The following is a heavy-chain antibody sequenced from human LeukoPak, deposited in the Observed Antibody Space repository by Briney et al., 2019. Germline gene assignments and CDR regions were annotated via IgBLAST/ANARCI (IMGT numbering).Heavy chain of an antibody. CDR3: ARGAVARSPGYYGMDV. CDR2: MWYDGSNK. Sequence: PGGSLRLSCAASGFTFSSYGMHWVRQAPGKGLEWVAVMWYDGSNKYYADSVKGRFTISRDNSKNTLYLQMHSPRAEDTAEYYCARGAVARSPGYYGMDVWGQGTTVTVSS. J-gene: IGHJ6*02. CDR1: GFTFSSYG. D-gene: IGHD6-19*01. V-gene: IGHV3-33*01.